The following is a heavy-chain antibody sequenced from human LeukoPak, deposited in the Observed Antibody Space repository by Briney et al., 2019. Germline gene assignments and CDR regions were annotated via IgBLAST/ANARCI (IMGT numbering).Heavy chain of an antibody. CDR1: GCTFRSYA. CDR3: ARAGRYYDSSGYSHYYYYDMDV. J-gene: IGHJ6*03. CDR2: IIPIFGTA. D-gene: IGHD3-22*01. Sequence: GASVKVSCQASGCTFRSYAISWVRQAPGQELEWMGGIIPIFGTAHYAQKFQGRVTITADESTSTAYMELSSLRSEDTAVYYCARAGRYYDSSGYSHYYYYDMDVWGKGTTVTISS. V-gene: IGHV1-69*13.